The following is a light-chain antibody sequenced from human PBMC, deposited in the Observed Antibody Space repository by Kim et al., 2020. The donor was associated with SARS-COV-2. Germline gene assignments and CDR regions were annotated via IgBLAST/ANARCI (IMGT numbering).Light chain of an antibody. V-gene: IGLV1-44*01. CDR1: RSHSGVNP. Sequence: RLPISLSGTRSHSGVNPVDWYQQLPGTAPKLLISNNNERPSGVPDRFSGSRSGTSASLAISGLHSEDEADYYCAAWDDSLNGKVFGTGTKVTVL. CDR3: AAWDDSLNGKV. CDR2: NNN. J-gene: IGLJ1*01.